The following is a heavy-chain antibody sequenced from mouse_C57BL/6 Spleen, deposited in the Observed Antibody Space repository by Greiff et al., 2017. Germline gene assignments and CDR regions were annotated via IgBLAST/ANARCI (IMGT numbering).Heavy chain of an antibody. CDR3: ARAGHWYFDV. J-gene: IGHJ1*03. V-gene: IGHV3-6*01. CDR1: GYSITSGYY. Sequence: EVHLVESGPGLVKPSQSLSLTCSVTGYSITSGYYWNWIRQFPGNKLEWMGYISYDGSNNYNPSLKNRISITRDTSKNQFFLKLNSVTTEDTATYYCARAGHWYFDVWGTGTTVTVSS. CDR2: ISYDGSN.